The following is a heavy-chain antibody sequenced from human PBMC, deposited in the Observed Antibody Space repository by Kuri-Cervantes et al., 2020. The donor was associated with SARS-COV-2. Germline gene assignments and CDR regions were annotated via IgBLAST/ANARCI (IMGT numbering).Heavy chain of an antibody. V-gene: IGHV3-48*03. CDR2: ISSSGSTI. CDR3: VRDGEHWNFYY. CDR1: GFTFSSYE. D-gene: IGHD1-1*01. J-gene: IGHJ4*02. Sequence: GESLKISCAASGFTFSSYEVNWVSQAPGKGLEWVSYISSSGSTIYYADSVKGRFTHCRDNAKNMLFLQTNSLRAEYTSVYYCVRDGEHWNFYYWGQGTLVTVSS.